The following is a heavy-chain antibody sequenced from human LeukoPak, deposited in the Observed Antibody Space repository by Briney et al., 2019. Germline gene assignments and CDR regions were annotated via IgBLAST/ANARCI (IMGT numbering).Heavy chain of an antibody. J-gene: IGHJ3*02. CDR1: GGSISSYY. CDR3: ARETYSSGWYLRGAFDI. D-gene: IGHD6-19*01. Sequence: SETLSLTCTVSGGSISSYYWSWLRQPPGKGLEWIGYIYYSGSTNYNPSLKSRVTISVDTSKNQFSLKLSSVTAADTAVYYCARETYSSGWYLRGAFDIWGQGTMVTVSS. V-gene: IGHV4-59*01. CDR2: IYYSGST.